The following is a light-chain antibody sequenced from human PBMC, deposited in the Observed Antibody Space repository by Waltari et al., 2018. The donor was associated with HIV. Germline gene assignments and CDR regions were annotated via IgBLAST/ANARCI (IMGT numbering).Light chain of an antibody. CDR3: QSYDSRLSGLWV. Sequence: SVLTQPTSVSGAPGQGVTITCTGNNSNLGAPFDVHWYRQSPGTAPTLVLYGDAVRASGVPDRFSGSRSGASVALDITGLRAEDEGDYYCQSYDSRLSGLWVFGGGTKLTVL. J-gene: IGLJ3*02. CDR2: GDA. CDR1: NSNLGAPFD. V-gene: IGLV1-40*01.